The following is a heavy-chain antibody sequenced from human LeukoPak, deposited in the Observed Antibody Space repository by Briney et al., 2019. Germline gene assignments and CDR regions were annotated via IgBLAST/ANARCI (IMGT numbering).Heavy chain of an antibody. CDR1: GGSISSYY. V-gene: IGHV4-59*12. J-gene: IGHJ4*02. CDR2: IYYSGST. D-gene: IGHD4-23*01. Sequence: PSETLSLTCTVSGGSISSYYWSWIRQPPGKGLEWIGYIYYSGSTNYNPSLKSRVTISVDTSKNQFSLKLSSVTAADTAVYYCARYGGKGGLVYWGQGTLVTVSS. CDR3: ARYGGKGGLVY.